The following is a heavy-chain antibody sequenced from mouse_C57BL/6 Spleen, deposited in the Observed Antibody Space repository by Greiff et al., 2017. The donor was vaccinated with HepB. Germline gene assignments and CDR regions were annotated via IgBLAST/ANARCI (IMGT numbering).Heavy chain of an antibody. CDR1: GYAFSSSW. Sequence: VKLQESGPELVKPGASVKISCKASGYAFSSSWMNWVKQRPGKGLEWIGRIYPGDGDTNYNGKFKGKATLTADKSSSTAYMQLSSLTSEDSAVYFCARHDYDVYYYAMDYWGQGTSVTVSS. V-gene: IGHV1-82*01. CDR2: IYPGDGDT. J-gene: IGHJ4*01. CDR3: ARHDYDVYYYAMDY. D-gene: IGHD2-4*01.